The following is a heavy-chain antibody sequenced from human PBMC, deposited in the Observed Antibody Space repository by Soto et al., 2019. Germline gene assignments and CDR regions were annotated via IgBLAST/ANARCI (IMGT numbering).Heavy chain of an antibody. Sequence: GGSLRLSCAASGFTFSSYGMHWVRQAPGKGLEWVAVISYDGSNKYYADSVKGRFTISRDNSKNTLYLQMNSLRAEDTAVYYCAKVPTKGGGPFDYWGQGTLVTVSS. CDR1: GFTFSSYG. D-gene: IGHD2-8*01. CDR3: AKVPTKGGGPFDY. V-gene: IGHV3-30*18. J-gene: IGHJ4*02. CDR2: ISYDGSNK.